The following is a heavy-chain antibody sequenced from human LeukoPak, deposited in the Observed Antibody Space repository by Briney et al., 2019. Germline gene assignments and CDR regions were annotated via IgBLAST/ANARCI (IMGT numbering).Heavy chain of an antibody. D-gene: IGHD2-15*01. CDR2: INHSGST. J-gene: IGHJ5*02. V-gene: IGHV4-34*01. CDR3: ARGENCSGGSCYSGGLDP. CDR1: GGSFSGYY. Sequence: ASETLSLTCAVYGGSFSGYYWSWIRQPPGKGLEWIGEINHSGSTNYNPSLKGRVTISVDTSKNQFSLKLSSVTAADTAVYYCARGENCSGGSCYSGGLDPWGQGTLVTVSS.